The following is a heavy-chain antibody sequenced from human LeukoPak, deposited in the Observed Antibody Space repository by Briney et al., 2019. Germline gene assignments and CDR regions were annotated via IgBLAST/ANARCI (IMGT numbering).Heavy chain of an antibody. J-gene: IGHJ4*02. V-gene: IGHV4-30-2*01. CDR2: IYHSGST. CDR1: GGSISSGGYS. Sequence: PSQTLSLTCAVSGGSISSGGYSWSWIPQPPGKGLEWIGYIYHSGSTYYNPSLKSRVTISVDRSKNQFSLKLSSVTAADTAVYYCARVGYSYGFDYWGQGTLVTVSS. D-gene: IGHD5-18*01. CDR3: ARVGYSYGFDY.